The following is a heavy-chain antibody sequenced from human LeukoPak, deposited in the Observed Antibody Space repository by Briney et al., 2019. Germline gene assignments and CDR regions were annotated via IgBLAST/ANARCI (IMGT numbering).Heavy chain of an antibody. V-gene: IGHV3-21*01. CDR2: ISSTSAYI. CDR1: GFALRSYS. J-gene: IGHJ3*02. Sequence: GGSLRLSCAASGFALRSYSVTWVRQAPGKGLEWVSSISSTSAYIYYAESVKGRFSISRDNVDNVVHLQMSSLRAEDTAVYYCARDPFDITMVRGVNDPFDIWGQGTMVTVSS. D-gene: IGHD3-10*01. CDR3: ARDPFDITMVRGVNDPFDI.